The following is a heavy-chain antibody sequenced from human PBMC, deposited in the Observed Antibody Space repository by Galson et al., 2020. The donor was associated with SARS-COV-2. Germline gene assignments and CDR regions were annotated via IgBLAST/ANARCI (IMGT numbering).Heavy chain of an antibody. J-gene: IGHJ2*01. V-gene: IGHV1-24*01. Sequence: ASVKVSCKVSGYTLTELSMHWVRQAPGKGLEWMGGFDPEDGETIYAQKFQGRVTMTEDTSTDTAYMELSSLRSEDTAVYYCATVLGCSSTSCYTSWYFDLWGRGTLVTVSS. CDR1: GYTLTELS. D-gene: IGHD2-2*02. CDR2: FDPEDGET. CDR3: ATVLGCSSTSCYTSWYFDL.